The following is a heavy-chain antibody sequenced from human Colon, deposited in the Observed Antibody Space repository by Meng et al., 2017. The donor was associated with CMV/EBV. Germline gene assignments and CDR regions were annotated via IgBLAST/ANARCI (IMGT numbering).Heavy chain of an antibody. CDR2: TYHTGRT. V-gene: IGHV4-59*01. Sequence: SETLSLTCSVSGASISSYYWSWIRQVPGKGLEGFAYTYHTGRTSYNPSLKSRVTISMDTSKNQLSLRMNSVTAADTAIYYCARDSSGFEGWFDIWGRGTLVTVSS. D-gene: IGHD3-22*01. CDR3: ARDSSGFEGWFDI. CDR1: GASISSYY. J-gene: IGHJ2*01.